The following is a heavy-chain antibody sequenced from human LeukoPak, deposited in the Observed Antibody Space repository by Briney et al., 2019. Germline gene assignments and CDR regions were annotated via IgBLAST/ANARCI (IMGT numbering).Heavy chain of an antibody. CDR1: GFTVSSNY. D-gene: IGHD7-27*01. CDR2: IYSGGST. CDR3: ARDTLGRGAYYYGMDV. V-gene: IGHV3-53*05. Sequence: PGGSLRLSCAASGFTVSSNYMSWVRQAPGKGLEWVSVIYSGGSTYYADSVKGRFTISRDNSKNTLYLQMNSLRAEDTAVYYCARDTLGRGAYYYGMDVWGQGTTVTVSS. J-gene: IGHJ6*02.